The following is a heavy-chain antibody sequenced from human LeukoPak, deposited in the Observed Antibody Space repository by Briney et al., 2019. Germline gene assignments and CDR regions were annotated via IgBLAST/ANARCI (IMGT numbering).Heavy chain of an antibody. J-gene: IGHJ4*02. D-gene: IGHD3-10*01. CDR2: ISSSGSTI. V-gene: IGHV3-11*01. CDR3: ARDEGMVRGAKPTDY. CDR1: GFTFSDYY. Sequence: GGSLRLSCAASGFTFSDYYMSWIRQAPGRGLERVSYISSSGSTIYYADSVKGRLTISRDNAKNSLYLQMNSLRAEDTAVYYCARDEGMVRGAKPTDYWGQGTLVTVSS.